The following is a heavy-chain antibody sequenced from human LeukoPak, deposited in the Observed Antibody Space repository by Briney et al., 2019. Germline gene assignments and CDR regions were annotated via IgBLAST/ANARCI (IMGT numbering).Heavy chain of an antibody. D-gene: IGHD3-10*01. Sequence: GGSLRLSCAASGXTFSTYAMSWVRQAPGKGLEWVSAISGSAGSTNYADSVKGRFSISRDNSKNTLYLQMNSLRAEDTAVYYCATAAPFGELLYTSYCFDFWGQGTLVTVSS. CDR2: ISGSAGST. J-gene: IGHJ4*02. CDR3: ATAAPFGELLYTSYCFDF. V-gene: IGHV3-23*01. CDR1: GXTFSTYA.